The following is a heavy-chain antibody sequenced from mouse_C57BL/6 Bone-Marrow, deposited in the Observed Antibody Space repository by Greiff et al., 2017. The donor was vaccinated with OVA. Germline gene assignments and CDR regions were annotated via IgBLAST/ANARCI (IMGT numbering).Heavy chain of an antibody. CDR3: ARCDYDVGYWYFDV. J-gene: IGHJ1*03. Sequence: VQLQQSGPELVKPGASVKISCKASGYAFSSSWMNWVKQRPGKGLEWIGRIYPGDGDTNYNGKFKGKATLTADKSSSTAYMQLSSLTSEDSAVYFCARCDYDVGYWYFDVWGTGTTVTVSS. CDR2: IYPGDGDT. CDR1: GYAFSSSW. V-gene: IGHV1-82*01. D-gene: IGHD2-4*01.